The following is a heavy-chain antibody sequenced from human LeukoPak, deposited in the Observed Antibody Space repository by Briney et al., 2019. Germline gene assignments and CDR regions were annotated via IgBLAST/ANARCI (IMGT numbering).Heavy chain of an antibody. J-gene: IGHJ4*02. CDR1: GFTFSSYS. Sequence: PGGSLRLSCAASGFTFSSYSMSWVRQAPGKGLEWVSSISSSSSYIYYADSVKGRFTISRDNAKNSLYLQMNSLSAEDTAVYYCARADSGTPYYFDYWGQGTLVTVSS. CDR3: ARADSGTPYYFDY. D-gene: IGHD5-12*01. CDR2: ISSSSSYI. V-gene: IGHV3-21*01.